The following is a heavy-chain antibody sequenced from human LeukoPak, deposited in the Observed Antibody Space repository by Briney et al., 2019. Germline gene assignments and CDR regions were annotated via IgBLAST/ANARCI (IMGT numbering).Heavy chain of an antibody. J-gene: IGHJ5*02. CDR2: IYHSGST. CDR3: ARDRIGSSNWFDP. Sequence: SETLSLTCTVSGYSISSGYYWDWIRQPPGKGLEWIGSIYHSGSTYYNPSLKSRVTISVDTSKNQFSLKLSSVTAADTAMYYCARDRIGSSNWFDPWGQGTLVTVSS. V-gene: IGHV4-38-2*02. CDR1: GYSISSGYY. D-gene: IGHD3-10*01.